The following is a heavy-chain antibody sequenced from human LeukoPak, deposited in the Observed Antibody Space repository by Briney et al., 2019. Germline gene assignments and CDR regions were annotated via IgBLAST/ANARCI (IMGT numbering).Heavy chain of an antibody. J-gene: IGHJ4*02. Sequence: GGSLRLSCAASGFTFSSYSMNWVRQAPGKGLEWVSSISSSSSYIYYADSVKGRFTISRDNAKNSLYLQMNSLRAEDTAVYYCARVSGCGGGSCYPLVDNAALWGQGTLVTVSS. V-gene: IGHV3-21*01. D-gene: IGHD2-15*01. CDR1: GFTFSSYS. CDR2: ISSSSSYI. CDR3: ARVSGCGGGSCYPLVDNAAL.